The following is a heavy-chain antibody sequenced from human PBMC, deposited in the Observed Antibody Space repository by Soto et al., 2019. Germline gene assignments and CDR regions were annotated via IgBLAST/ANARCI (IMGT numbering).Heavy chain of an antibody. CDR1: GFTFSSYS. D-gene: IGHD3-10*01. CDR2: ISSSSSTI. CDR3: AREYMSGYYGSGTIGHFAY. J-gene: IGHJ4*02. Sequence: EVQLVESGGGLVQPGGSLRLSCAASGFTFSSYSMNWVRQAPGKGLEWVSYISSSSSTIYYADSVKGRFTISRDNAKNSLYLKMNSLRAEDTAVYYCAREYMSGYYGSGTIGHFAYWGQGTLVTVSS. V-gene: IGHV3-48*01.